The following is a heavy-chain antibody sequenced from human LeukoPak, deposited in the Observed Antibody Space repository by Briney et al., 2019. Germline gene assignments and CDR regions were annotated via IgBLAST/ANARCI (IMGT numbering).Heavy chain of an antibody. CDR1: GFIFSNYW. J-gene: IGHJ3*02. CDR3: ARSVGGYSYGYAFDI. D-gene: IGHD5-18*01. V-gene: IGHV3-7*01. CDR2: IKQDGSEK. Sequence: PRGSLRLSCAASGFIFSNYWMTWVRQAPGKGLEWVANIKQDGSEKYYVDSVKGRFTISRDNTKNSLYLQMNSLRAEDTAVYYCARSVGGYSYGYAFDIWGQGTMVTVSS.